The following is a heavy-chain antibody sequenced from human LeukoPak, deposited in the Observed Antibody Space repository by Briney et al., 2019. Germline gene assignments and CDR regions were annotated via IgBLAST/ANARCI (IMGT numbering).Heavy chain of an antibody. CDR2: ISTRGYI. V-gene: IGHV3-21*04. D-gene: IGHD2-15*01. CDR3: AKAGAVVVVAAKYFDY. CDR1: GFTFSSYN. J-gene: IGHJ4*02. Sequence: GGSLRLSCEASGFTFSSYNMNWVRQAPGKGLEWVSSISTRGYIYYADSVKGRFTISRDNTKNSLYLQMNSLRAEDTAVYYCAKAGAVVVVAAKYFDYWGQGTLVTVSS.